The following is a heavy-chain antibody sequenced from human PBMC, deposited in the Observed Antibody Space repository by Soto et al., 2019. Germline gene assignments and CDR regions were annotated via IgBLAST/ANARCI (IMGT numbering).Heavy chain of an antibody. CDR1: GFTFSTNA. V-gene: IGHV3-23*01. CDR3: AKKMNGGFGELWDY. D-gene: IGHD3-10*01. J-gene: IGHJ4*02. CDR2: ITGSGGST. Sequence: GGSLRLSCAASGFTFSTNAMSWVRQAPGKGLEWVSGITGSGGSTYYADSVKGRFTISRDNSKNTLYLQMNSLRAEDTAVYYCAKKMNGGFGELWDYWGQGTLVTVSS.